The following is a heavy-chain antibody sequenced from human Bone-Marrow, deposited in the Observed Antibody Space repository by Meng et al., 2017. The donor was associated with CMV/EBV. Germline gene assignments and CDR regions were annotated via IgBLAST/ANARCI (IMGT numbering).Heavy chain of an antibody. CDR3: AFASYSSSLTPQFDP. V-gene: IGHV1-46*01. CDR2: INPIGDIT. D-gene: IGHD6-13*01. J-gene: IGHJ5*02. Sequence: ASVKVSCKASGYIFTTYYIHWVRQAPGQGLEWMGIINPIGDITTYAQNFQGRLTMTRDTSTSTVYMELSSLTSEDTAVYYCAFASYSSSLTPQFDPWGQGTLVTVSS. CDR1: GYIFTTYY.